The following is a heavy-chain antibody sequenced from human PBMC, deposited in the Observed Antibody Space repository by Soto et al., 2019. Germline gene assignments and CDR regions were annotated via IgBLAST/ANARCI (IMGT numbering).Heavy chain of an antibody. D-gene: IGHD6-13*01. CDR3: AKDRQLVVHEHYFDY. J-gene: IGHJ4*02. CDR1: GFTFSSYG. Sequence: GGSLRLSCAASGFTFSSYGMHWVRQAPGKGLEWVAVISYDGSNKYYADSVKGRFTISRDNSKNTLYLQMNSLRAEDTAVYYCAKDRQLVVHEHYFDYWGRGTLVTVSS. CDR2: ISYDGSNK. V-gene: IGHV3-30*18.